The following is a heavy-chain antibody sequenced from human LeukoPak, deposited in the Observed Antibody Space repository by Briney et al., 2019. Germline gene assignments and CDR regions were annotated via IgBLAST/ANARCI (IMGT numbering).Heavy chain of an antibody. CDR1: GGSIRSSSYY. Sequence: SETLSLTCTVSGGSIRSSSYYWGWIRQPPGKGLEWIGSIYYSGSTYYNPSLKSRVTISVDTSKNQFSLKLSSVTAADTAVYYCARQDVSGWYSLYFDYWGQGTLVTVSS. D-gene: IGHD6-19*01. CDR2: IYYSGST. V-gene: IGHV4-39*01. J-gene: IGHJ4*02. CDR3: ARQDVSGWYSLYFDY.